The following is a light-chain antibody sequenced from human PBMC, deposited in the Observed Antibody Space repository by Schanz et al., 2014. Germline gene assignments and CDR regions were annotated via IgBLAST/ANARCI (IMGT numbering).Light chain of an antibody. J-gene: IGLJ3*02. CDR3: GIWDYSLNVGT. CDR1: SSNIGAGHD. V-gene: IGLV1-40*01. Sequence: QSVLTQPPSVSGAPGQRVTISCTGSSSNIGAGHDVHWYQQLPGTAPKLLIYGNSNRPSGVPDRFSGSKSGTSASLAITGLQAEDEADYYCGIWDYSLNVGTFGGGTKLTVL. CDR2: GNS.